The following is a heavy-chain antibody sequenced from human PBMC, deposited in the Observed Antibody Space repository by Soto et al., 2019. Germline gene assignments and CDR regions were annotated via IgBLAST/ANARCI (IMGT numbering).Heavy chain of an antibody. V-gene: IGHV4-59*01. CDR3: ARSPRNWGFDY. CDR2: IYYSGST. CDR1: GGSISSYY. D-gene: IGHD7-27*01. Sequence: PSETLSLTCTVSGGSISSYYWSWIRQPPGKGLEWIGYIYYSGSTNYNPSLKSRVTISVDTSKNQFSLKLSSLRSEDTAVYYCARSPRNWGFDYWGLGTLVTVSS. J-gene: IGHJ4*02.